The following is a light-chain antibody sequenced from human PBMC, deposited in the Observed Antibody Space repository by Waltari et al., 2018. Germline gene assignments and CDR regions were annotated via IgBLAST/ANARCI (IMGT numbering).Light chain of an antibody. J-gene: IGKJ3*01. V-gene: IGKV3-11*01. CDR1: QSVSSS. Sequence: IVLTQSPATLSLSPGERATLSCRASQSVSSSLAWYQQKPGQAPRLLIYDASTRATGIPARFSGSGSGTDCTLTISSLAPEDFAVYYCQHRGHWPPDATFGPGTKVDIK. CDR3: QHRGHWPPDAT. CDR2: DAS.